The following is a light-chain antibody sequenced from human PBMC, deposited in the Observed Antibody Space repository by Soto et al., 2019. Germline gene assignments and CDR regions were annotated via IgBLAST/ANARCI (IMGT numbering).Light chain of an antibody. J-gene: IGKJ4*01. Sequence: EIVLTQSPATLSLSPGERATLSCRASQSVSSYLAWYQQKPGQAPRLLIYDASNRATGIPARFSGSGSGTDVTLTISSLEPEDGAVYYCQQRSNWPPGLTFGGGTKVEIK. CDR2: DAS. CDR1: QSVSSY. V-gene: IGKV3-11*01. CDR3: QQRSNWPPGLT.